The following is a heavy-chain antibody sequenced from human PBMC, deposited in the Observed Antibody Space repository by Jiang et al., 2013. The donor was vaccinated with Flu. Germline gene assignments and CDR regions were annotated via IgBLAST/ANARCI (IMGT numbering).Heavy chain of an antibody. Sequence: SGAEVKKPGASVKVSCKASGYTFTSYGISWVRQAPGQGLEWMGWISAYNGNTNYAQKLQGRVTMTTDTSTSTAYMELRSLRSDDTAVYYCARSDTYCSSTSCYGXRYYYYGMDVWGQGTTVTVSS. CDR2: ISAYNGNT. CDR1: GYTFTSYG. V-gene: IGHV1-18*01. J-gene: IGHJ6*02. CDR3: ARSDTYCSSTSCYGXRYYYYGMDV. D-gene: IGHD2-2*01.